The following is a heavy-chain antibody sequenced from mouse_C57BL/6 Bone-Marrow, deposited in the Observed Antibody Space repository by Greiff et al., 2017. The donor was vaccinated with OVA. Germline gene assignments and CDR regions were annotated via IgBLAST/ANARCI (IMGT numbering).Heavy chain of an antibody. Sequence: QVQLKQPGAELVKPGASVKVSCKASGYTFTSYWMHWVKQRPGQGLEWIGRIYPSDSDTNYNQKFKGKATLTVDKSSSTAYMHLSSLTSDDSAVYYCAIGYGETIDYWGQGTSLTVSS. CDR3: AIGYGETIDY. CDR1: GYTFTSYW. CDR2: IYPSDSDT. V-gene: IGHV1-74*01. J-gene: IGHJ4*01. D-gene: IGHD2-13*01.